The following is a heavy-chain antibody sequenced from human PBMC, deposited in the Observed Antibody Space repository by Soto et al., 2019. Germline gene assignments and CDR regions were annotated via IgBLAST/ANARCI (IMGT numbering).Heavy chain of an antibody. CDR2: ISYDGSNK. D-gene: IGHD2-2*01. CDR1: GFTFNNYG. V-gene: IGHV3-30*18. J-gene: IGHJ6*02. CDR3: AKVHCSSTSCYPNYYYYYGMDV. Sequence: VQLVESGGGVVQPGRSLRLSCAASGFTFNNYGMHWVRQAPGKGLEWVAVISYDGSNKYYADSVKGRFTISRDNSKNTLYLQMNSLRAEDTAVYYCAKVHCSSTSCYPNYYYYYGMDVWGQGTTVTVSS.